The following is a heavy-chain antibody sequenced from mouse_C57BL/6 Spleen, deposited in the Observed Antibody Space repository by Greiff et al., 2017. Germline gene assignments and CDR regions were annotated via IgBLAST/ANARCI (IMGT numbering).Heavy chain of an antibody. CDR2: IDPENGDT. D-gene: IGHD4-1*01. Sequence: EVKLQQSGAELVRPGASVKLSCTASGFNIKDDYMHWVKQRPDQGLEWIGWIDPENGDTEYASKFQGKATITADTSSNTAYLQLSSLTSEDTAVYYCTTTGTSAYWGQGTLVTVSA. CDR1: GFNIKDDY. J-gene: IGHJ3*01. V-gene: IGHV14-4*01. CDR3: TTTGTSAY.